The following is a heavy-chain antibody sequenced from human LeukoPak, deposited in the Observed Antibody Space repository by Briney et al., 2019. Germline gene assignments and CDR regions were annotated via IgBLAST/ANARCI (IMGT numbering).Heavy chain of an antibody. Sequence: GGSLRLSCAASGFTFSSYSMNWVRQAPGKGLEWVSSISSSSSYMYYADSVKGRFTISRDNAKNSLYLQMNSLRAEDTAVYYYARGIPSYYYDSSGHYLDCWGQGTLVTVSS. D-gene: IGHD3-22*01. CDR2: ISSSSSYM. CDR3: ARGIPSYYYDSSGHYLDC. CDR1: GFTFSSYS. V-gene: IGHV3-21*01. J-gene: IGHJ4*02.